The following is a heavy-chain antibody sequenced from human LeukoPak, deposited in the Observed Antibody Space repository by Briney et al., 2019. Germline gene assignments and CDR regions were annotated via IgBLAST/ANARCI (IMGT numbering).Heavy chain of an antibody. Sequence: GGSLRLSCAASGFTFSSYAMGWVRQAPGKGLEWVSYISSSGSTIYYADSVKGRFAISRDNAKNPLYLQMNSLRAEDTAVYYCAKYPIVAAAAIGPLFDYWGQGTLVTVSS. CDR3: AKYPIVAAAAIGPLFDY. V-gene: IGHV3-48*04. CDR2: ISSSGSTI. J-gene: IGHJ4*02. CDR1: GFTFSSYA. D-gene: IGHD2-2*01.